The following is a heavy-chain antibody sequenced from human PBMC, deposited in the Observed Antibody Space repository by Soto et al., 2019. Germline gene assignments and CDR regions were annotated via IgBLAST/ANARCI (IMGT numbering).Heavy chain of an antibody. V-gene: IGHV3-23*01. CDR3: AKGGVVVTASPRPFDY. J-gene: IGHJ4*02. Sequence: EVQLLESGGGLVQPGGSLRLSCAASGFTFSSYAMSWVRQAPGKGLEWVSAISGSGGSTYYADSVKGRFTISRDHPKNTLHLQMNSPRPEDTAVYYCAKGGVVVTASPRPFDYWGQGTLVTVSS. CDR2: ISGSGGST. D-gene: IGHD2-21*02. CDR1: GFTFSSYA.